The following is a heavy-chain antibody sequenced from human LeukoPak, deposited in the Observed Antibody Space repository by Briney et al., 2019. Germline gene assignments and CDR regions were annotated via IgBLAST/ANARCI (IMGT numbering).Heavy chain of an antibody. CDR1: GYTLTELS. Sequence: ASVKVSCKVSGYTLTELSIHWVRQAPGKGLEWMGGFDPENGEIIYAQKFQGRVTMTEDRSGDTAYMQLSSLRSEDTAVYYCSTDAGYCNSTTCSYYFDYWGRGTLVTVSS. V-gene: IGHV1-24*01. CDR3: STDAGYCNSTTCSYYFDY. D-gene: IGHD2/OR15-2a*01. CDR2: FDPENGEI. J-gene: IGHJ4*02.